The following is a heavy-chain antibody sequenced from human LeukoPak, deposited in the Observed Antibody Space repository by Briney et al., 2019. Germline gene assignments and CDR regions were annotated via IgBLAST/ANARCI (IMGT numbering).Heavy chain of an antibody. Sequence: GGSLRLSCAASGFTFSSYGMHWVRQAPGKGLEWVAVISYDGSNKYYADSVKGRFTISRDNSKNTLYLQMNSLSAEDTAVYYCAKGLRGSGMGWFDPWGQGTLVTVSS. J-gene: IGHJ5*02. D-gene: IGHD3-10*01. CDR3: AKGLRGSGMGWFDP. CDR2: ISYDGSNK. CDR1: GFTFSSYG. V-gene: IGHV3-30*18.